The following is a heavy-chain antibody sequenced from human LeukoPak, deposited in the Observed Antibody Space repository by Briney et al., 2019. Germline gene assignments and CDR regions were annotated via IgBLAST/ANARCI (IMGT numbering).Heavy chain of an antibody. CDR3: AKGRRRYCSSTSCYMGGDY. J-gene: IGHJ4*02. CDR1: GFTFSSYG. D-gene: IGHD2-2*02. CDR2: ISYDGSNK. Sequence: PGRSLRLSCAASGFTFSSYGMHWVRQAPGKGLEWVAVISYDGSNKYYADPVKGRFTISRDNSKNTLYLQMNSLRAEDTAVYYCAKGRRRYCSSTSCYMGGDYWGQGTLVTVSS. V-gene: IGHV3-30*18.